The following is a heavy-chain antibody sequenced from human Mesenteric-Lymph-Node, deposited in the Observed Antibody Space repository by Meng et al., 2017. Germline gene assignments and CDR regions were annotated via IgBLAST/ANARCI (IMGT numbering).Heavy chain of an antibody. V-gene: IGHV6-1*01. CDR1: GDSVSSNSAA. D-gene: IGHD3-22*01. CDR3: AHSSGYYYYFDY. Sequence: SCAISGDSVSSNSAAWNWIRQSPSRGLEWLGRTYYRSKWYNDYAVSVKSRITINPDTSKNQFSLQLNSVTPEDTAVYYCAHSSGYYYYFDYWGQGTLVTVSS. J-gene: IGHJ4*02. CDR2: TYYRSKWYN.